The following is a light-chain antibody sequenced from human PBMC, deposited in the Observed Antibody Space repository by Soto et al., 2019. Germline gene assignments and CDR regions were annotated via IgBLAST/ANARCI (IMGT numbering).Light chain of an antibody. CDR3: QQYDSYPWT. CDR1: QSVSNKY. V-gene: IGKV3-20*01. CDR2: GAS. Sequence: IVMTHSPSTLSMSAWERATLSCRASQSVSNKYLAWYQQKPGQAPRLLIYGASSRATGVPDRISGSGSGAEFALTITSLEPEDFAVDYCQQYDSYPWTFGQATKVDIK. J-gene: IGKJ1*01.